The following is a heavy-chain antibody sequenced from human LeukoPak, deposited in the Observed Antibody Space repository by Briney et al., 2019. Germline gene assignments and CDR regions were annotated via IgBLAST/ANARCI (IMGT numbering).Heavy chain of an antibody. CDR3: AKLRGNYGDYYFDY. CDR2: ISSSSSYI. D-gene: IGHD4-17*01. V-gene: IGHV3-21*04. Sequence: PGGSLRLSCAASGFTFSSYSMNWVRQAPGKGLEWVSSISSSSSYIYYADSVKGRFTISRDNSKNTLYLQMNSLRAEDTAVYYCAKLRGNYGDYYFDYWGQGTLVTVSS. J-gene: IGHJ4*02. CDR1: GFTFSSYS.